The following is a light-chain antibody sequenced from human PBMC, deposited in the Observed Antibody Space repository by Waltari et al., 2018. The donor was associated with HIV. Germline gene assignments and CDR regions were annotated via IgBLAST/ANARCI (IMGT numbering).Light chain of an antibody. J-gene: IGLJ1*01. V-gene: IGLV1-40*01. Sequence: QSVLTQPPSVSGAPGQRVTISCTGSNSNIGSVYDVHWYQQVPGTVPKLLIYGNSNRPSVVPDLISGSKSGSSASLAISGLQADDEADYYCQSYDSSLSGFIFGTGTRVTVL. CDR3: QSYDSSLSGFI. CDR2: GNS. CDR1: NSNIGSVYD.